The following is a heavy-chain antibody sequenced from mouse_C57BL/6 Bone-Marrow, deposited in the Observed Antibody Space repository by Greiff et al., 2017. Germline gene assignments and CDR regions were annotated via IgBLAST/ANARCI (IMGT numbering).Heavy chain of an antibody. J-gene: IGHJ1*03. Sequence: EVQRVESGGDLVKPGGSLKLSCAASGFTFSSYGMSWVRQTPDKRLAWVATISSGGSYTNYPDSVKGRFTISRDNAKNTLYLQMSSLKSEDTAMYYCARQYGSSYVGYFDVWGTGTTVTVSS. CDR2: ISSGGSYT. CDR3: ARQYGSSYVGYFDV. D-gene: IGHD1-1*01. CDR1: GFTFSSYG. V-gene: IGHV5-6*01.